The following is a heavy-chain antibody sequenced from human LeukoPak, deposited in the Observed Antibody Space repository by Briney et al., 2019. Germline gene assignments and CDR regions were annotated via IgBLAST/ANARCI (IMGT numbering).Heavy chain of an antibody. D-gene: IGHD3-10*01. V-gene: IGHV4-4*07. CDR3: ARGRITMVRGVITPDAFDI. CDR2: IYTSGST. CDR1: GGSISSYY. Sequence: SETLSLTCTVSGGSISSYYWSWIRQPAGKGLEWIGRIYTSGSTNYNPSLKSRVTMSVDTSKNQFSLKLNSVTAADTAVYYCARGRITMVRGVITPDAFDIWGQGTMVTVSS. J-gene: IGHJ3*02.